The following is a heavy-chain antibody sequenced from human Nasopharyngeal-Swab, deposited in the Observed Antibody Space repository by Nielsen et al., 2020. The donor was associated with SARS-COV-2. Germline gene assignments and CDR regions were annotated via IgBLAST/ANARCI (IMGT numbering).Heavy chain of an antibody. CDR2: IKQDGSEK. D-gene: IGHD3-16*01. J-gene: IGHJ6*02. Sequence: WIRQPPGKGLEWVANIKQDGSEKYYVDSVKGRFTISRDNAKNSLYLQMNSLRAEDTAVYYCARDLRRFYYYYGMDVWGQGTTVTVSS. CDR3: ARDLRRFYYYYGMDV. V-gene: IGHV3-7*03.